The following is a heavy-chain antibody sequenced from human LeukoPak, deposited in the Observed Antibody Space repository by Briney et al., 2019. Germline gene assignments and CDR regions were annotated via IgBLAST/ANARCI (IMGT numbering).Heavy chain of an antibody. CDR1: GYTFTSYG. CDR2: ISAYNGNT. CDR3: ARDNARGRGVRNFDY. Sequence: ASVKVSCKASGYTFTSYGISWVRQAPGQGLEWMGWISAYNGNTNYAQKLQGRVTMTTDTSTSTAYMELRSLRSDDTAVYYCARDNARGRGVRNFDYWGQGTLVTVSS. D-gene: IGHD1-26*01. V-gene: IGHV1-18*01. J-gene: IGHJ4*02.